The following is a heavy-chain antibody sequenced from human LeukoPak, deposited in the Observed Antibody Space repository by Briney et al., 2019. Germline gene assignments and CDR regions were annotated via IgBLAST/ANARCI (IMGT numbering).Heavy chain of an antibody. CDR2: IYYSGST. Sequence: SETLSLTCTVSGGSISSSSYYWGWIRQPPGKGLEWIGSIYYSGSTYYNPSLKSRVTISVDTSKNQFSLKLSSVTAADTALYYCARGVTNYNWFDPWGQGTLVTVSS. CDR3: ARGVTNYNWFDP. V-gene: IGHV4-39*07. D-gene: IGHD1-7*01. J-gene: IGHJ5*02. CDR1: GGSISSSSYY.